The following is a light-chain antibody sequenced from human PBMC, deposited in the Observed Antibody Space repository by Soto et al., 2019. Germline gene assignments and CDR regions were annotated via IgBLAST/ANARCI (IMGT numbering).Light chain of an antibody. CDR2: DAS. V-gene: IGKV1D-13*01. CDR1: QGIGSA. J-gene: IGKJ1*01. Sequence: AIQLTQSPSSLSASVGDRVTITCRASQGIGSALAWYQQKPGKAPKLLIYDASSLESGVPSRFSGSGSGTDFTLTISSLQPEDFATYYCQQYDNLPRTFGQGTKVDIK. CDR3: QQYDNLPRT.